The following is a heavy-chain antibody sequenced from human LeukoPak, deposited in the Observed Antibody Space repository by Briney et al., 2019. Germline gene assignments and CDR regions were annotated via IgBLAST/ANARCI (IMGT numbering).Heavy chain of an antibody. J-gene: IGHJ3*02. V-gene: IGHV1-2*02. Sequence: GASVKVSCKASGYTFTGYYIHWVRQAPGQGLGWMGWVNPNSGDTKFAQNFQGRVTMTRDTSISTAYMELSSLRSDDTAVYYCARDKIASDDAFDIWGQGTMVTVSS. CDR3: ARDKIASDDAFDI. CDR1: GYTFTGYY. D-gene: IGHD3-3*02. CDR2: VNPNSGDT.